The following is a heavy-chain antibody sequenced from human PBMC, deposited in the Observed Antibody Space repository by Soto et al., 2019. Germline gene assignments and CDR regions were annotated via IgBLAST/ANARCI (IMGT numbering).Heavy chain of an antibody. J-gene: IGHJ4*02. CDR3: AKSSAYDNWNDVLDY. V-gene: IGHV3-23*01. CDR1: GFTFSSYA. D-gene: IGHD1-20*01. CDR2: ISGSGGST. Sequence: GGSLRLSCAASGFTFSSYAMSWVRQAPGKGLEWVSAISGSGGSTYYADSVKGRFTISRDNSKNTLYLQMNSLRAEDTAVYYCAKSSAYDNWNDVLDYWGQGTLVTVSS.